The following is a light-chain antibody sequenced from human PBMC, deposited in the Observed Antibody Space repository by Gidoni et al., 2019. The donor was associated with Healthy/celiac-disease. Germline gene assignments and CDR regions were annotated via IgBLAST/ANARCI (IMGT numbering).Light chain of an antibody. CDR3: CSYAGSYPVV. CDR1: SSDVGGYNY. CDR2: DVS. V-gene: IGLV2-11*01. Sequence: QSALTQPRSVSGSPGQSVTISCAGTSSDVGGYNYVSWYQQHPGKAPIRMIYDVSQRPSGVPDRFSGSKSGNTASLTISGLQAEDEADYYCCSYAGSYPVVFGGGTKLTVL. J-gene: IGLJ2*01.